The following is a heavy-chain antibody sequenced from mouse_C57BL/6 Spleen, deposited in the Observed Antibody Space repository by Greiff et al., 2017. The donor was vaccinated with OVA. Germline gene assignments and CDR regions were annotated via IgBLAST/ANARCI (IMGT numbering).Heavy chain of an antibody. CDR3: TRGGIYMDAMDY. CDR2: INPNNGGT. V-gene: IGHV1-26*01. Sequence: EVQLQQSGPELVKPGASVKISCKASGYTFTDYYMNWVKQSPGKSLEWIGDINPNNGGTSYNQKFKGKATLTVDKSSSTAYMELRSLTSEDSAVYYCTRGGIYMDAMDYWGQGTSVTVSS. CDR1: GYTFTDYY. J-gene: IGHJ4*01. D-gene: IGHD2-1*01.